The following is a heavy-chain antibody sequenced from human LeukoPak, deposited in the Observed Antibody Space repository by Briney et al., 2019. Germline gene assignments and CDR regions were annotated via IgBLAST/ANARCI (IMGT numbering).Heavy chain of an antibody. V-gene: IGHV4-30-4*08. J-gene: IGHJ5*02. CDR1: GGSISSGDYY. CDR3: ARKLRFLEWLPYARWFDP. D-gene: IGHD3-3*01. CDR2: SYYSGST. Sequence: SQTLSLTCTVSGGSISSGDYYWSWIRQPPGKGLEWIGYSYYSGSTYYNPSLKSRVTISVDTSKNQFSLKLSSVTAADTAVYYCARKLRFLEWLPYARWFDPWGQGTLVTVSS.